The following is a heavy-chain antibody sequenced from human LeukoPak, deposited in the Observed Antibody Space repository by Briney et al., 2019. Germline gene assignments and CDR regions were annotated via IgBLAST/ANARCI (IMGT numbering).Heavy chain of an antibody. Sequence: GASVTVSCKASGYTFTGFYMHWVRQAPGQGREWMGWTDPNIGTTKYSQKFQGRVTMTRDTSISEVYMELSRLRSDDTAVYYCARLLEHYYFDASGYYDDDYWGQGTPIIVSS. CDR3: ARLLEHYYFDASGYYDDDY. CDR2: TDPNIGTT. D-gene: IGHD3-22*01. V-gene: IGHV1-2*02. J-gene: IGHJ4*02. CDR1: GYTFTGFY.